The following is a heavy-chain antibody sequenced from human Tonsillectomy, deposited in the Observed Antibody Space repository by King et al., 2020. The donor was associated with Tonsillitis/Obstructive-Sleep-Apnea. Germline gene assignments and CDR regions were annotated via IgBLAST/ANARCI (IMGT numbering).Heavy chain of an antibody. CDR2: IYSGGGT. Sequence: VQLVESGGGLIQPGGSVRLSCAASGFTVSSNYMSWVRQAPGKGLEWVSIIYSGGGTYYADSVKGRFTISRDNSKNTLYLQMNSLRAEDTAVNYCARDRVVVVPAAIPVYYYYGMDVWGQGTTVTVSS. D-gene: IGHD2-2*02. CDR3: ARDRVVVVPAAIPVYYYYGMDV. V-gene: IGHV3-53*01. J-gene: IGHJ6*02. CDR1: GFTVSSNY.